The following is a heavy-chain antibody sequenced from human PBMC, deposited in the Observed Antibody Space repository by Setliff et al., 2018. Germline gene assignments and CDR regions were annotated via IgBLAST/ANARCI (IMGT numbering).Heavy chain of an antibody. CDR3: VRERSGYSSNWYTLDAFDI. V-gene: IGHV3-21*01. D-gene: IGHD6-13*01. CDR2: IRSSTTYI. CDR1: GFTFNTYN. J-gene: IGHJ3*02. Sequence: KPGGSLRLSCAASGFTFNTYNFNWVRQAPGKGLEWVSSIRSSTTYIYYADSVKGRFTFSRDNAKNSLYLQMSSLRAEDTAIYYCVRERSGYSSNWYTLDAFDIWGQGTMVT.